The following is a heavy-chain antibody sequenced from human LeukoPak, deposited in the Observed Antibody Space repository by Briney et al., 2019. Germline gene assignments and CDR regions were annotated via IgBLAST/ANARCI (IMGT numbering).Heavy chain of an antibody. CDR2: INGSGGNT. J-gene: IGHJ4*02. D-gene: IGHD3-10*01. CDR1: GFTFSSYA. CDR3: AKDRGIISDY. Sequence: GGSLRLSCAASGFTFSSYALSWVRQAPGKGLEWVSAINGSGGNTYYADSVKGRFTISRDNSKNTLYLQMNSMRAEDTAVYYCAKDRGIISDYWGQGTLVTVSS. V-gene: IGHV3-23*01.